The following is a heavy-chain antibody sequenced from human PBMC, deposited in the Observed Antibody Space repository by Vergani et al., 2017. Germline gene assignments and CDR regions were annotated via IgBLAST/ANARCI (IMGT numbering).Heavy chain of an antibody. Sequence: VQLVESGGGLVKPGGSLRLSCAASGFTFSDFSMSWVRQAPGKGLEWVTFIGSSGPYINYADSVKGRFIISRDNTNNSLFLQLGSLRVEDAAVYYCASDCTSGGCPDNYGMDVWGQGATVTVSS. CDR1: GFTFSDFS. V-gene: IGHV3-21*06. J-gene: IGHJ6*02. D-gene: IGHD2-8*01. CDR3: ASDCTSGGCPDNYGMDV. CDR2: IGSSGPYI.